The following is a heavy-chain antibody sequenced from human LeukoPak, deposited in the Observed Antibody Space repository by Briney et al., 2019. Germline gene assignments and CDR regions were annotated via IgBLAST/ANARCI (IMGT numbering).Heavy chain of an antibody. D-gene: IGHD4-17*01. CDR3: ARHTHDYGDYRDWFDP. Sequence: SETLSLTCTVSGVSISSSRYYWGWVRQPPGKGLEWIGRIYYSGSTYYNPSLKSRVPISVDTSKNQFSRKLSSVTAADTAVYYCARHTHDYGDYRDWFDPWGQGTLVTVSS. CDR1: GVSISSSRYY. V-gene: IGHV4-39*07. CDR2: IYYSGST. J-gene: IGHJ5*02.